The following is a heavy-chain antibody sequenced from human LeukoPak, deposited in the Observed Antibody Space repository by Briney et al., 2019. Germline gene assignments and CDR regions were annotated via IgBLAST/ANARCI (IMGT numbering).Heavy chain of an antibody. CDR2: INHSGST. Sequence: SETLCLTCAVYGGSISGYYWSWIRQPPGKGLEWIGEINHSGSTNYNPSLKSRVTISVDTSKNQFSLKLSSVTAADTAVYYCASCLTGYYYYGMDVWGQGTTVTVSS. J-gene: IGHJ6*02. CDR3: ASCLTGYYYYGMDV. CDR1: GGSISGYY. V-gene: IGHV4-34*01. D-gene: IGHD5/OR15-5a*01.